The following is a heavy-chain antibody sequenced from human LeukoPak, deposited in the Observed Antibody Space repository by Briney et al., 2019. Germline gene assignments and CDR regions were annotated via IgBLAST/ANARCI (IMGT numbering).Heavy chain of an antibody. D-gene: IGHD3-10*01. J-gene: IGHJ1*01. CDR2: INPSGGST. Sequence: GASVKVSCKASGYTFTAYYMHWVRQAPGQGLEWMGIINPSGGSTSYAQKFQGRVTMTRDTSTSTVYMELSSLRSEDTAVYYCARSPEASSGSYYTSAEYFQHWGQGTLVTVSS. V-gene: IGHV1-46*01. CDR1: GYTFTAYY. CDR3: ARSPEASSGSYYTSAEYFQH.